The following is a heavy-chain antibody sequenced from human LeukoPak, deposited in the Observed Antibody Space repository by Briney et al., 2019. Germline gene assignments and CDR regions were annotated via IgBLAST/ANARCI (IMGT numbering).Heavy chain of an antibody. D-gene: IGHD6-13*01. Sequence: GGSLRLSCAASGSTFSTSSMNWVRQAPGRGLEWVSFISGGGTYIWYADSVKGRFTSSRDNAENSLYLQMNSLRAEDTAVYYCARGMVGSSWMYNWFDPWGQGTLVTVS. CDR2: ISGGGTYI. CDR3: ARGMVGSSWMYNWFDP. V-gene: IGHV3-21*01. J-gene: IGHJ5*02. CDR1: GSTFSTSS.